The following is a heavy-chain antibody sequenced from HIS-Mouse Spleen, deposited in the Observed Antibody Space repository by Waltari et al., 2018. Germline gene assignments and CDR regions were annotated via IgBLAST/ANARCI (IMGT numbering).Heavy chain of an antibody. CDR2: IYYSGST. J-gene: IGHJ2*01. Sequence: QLQLQESGPGLVKPSETLSLTCTVSGGSISSSSYYWGWIRQPPGKGLEWIGSIYYSGSTDYQPSIKSRVTISVDTSKHQFSLKLSSVTAAETAVYYCAREIPYSSSWYDWYFDLWGRGTLVTVSS. V-gene: IGHV4-39*07. D-gene: IGHD6-13*01. CDR3: AREIPYSSSWYDWYFDL. CDR1: GGSISSSSYY.